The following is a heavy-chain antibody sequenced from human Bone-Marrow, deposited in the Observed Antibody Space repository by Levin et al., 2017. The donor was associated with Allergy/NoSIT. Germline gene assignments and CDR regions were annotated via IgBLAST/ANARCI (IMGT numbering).Heavy chain of an antibody. CDR1: GFGFSRFA. CDR2: ISGSGGVT. D-gene: IGHD1-1*01. CDR3: AKTTTRPAYYFDH. V-gene: IGHV3-23*01. Sequence: ETLSLTCATSGFGFSRFAMNWVRQAPGGGLEWVSAISGSGGVTYYADSVRGRFTISSDSSTTTVHLDMRNLRADDTAVYYCAKTTTRPAYYFDHWGPGTLVTVSS. J-gene: IGHJ4*02.